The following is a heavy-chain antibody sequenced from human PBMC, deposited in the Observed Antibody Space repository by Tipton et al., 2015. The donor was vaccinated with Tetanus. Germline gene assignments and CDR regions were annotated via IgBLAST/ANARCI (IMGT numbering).Heavy chain of an antibody. D-gene: IGHD3-22*01. CDR2: IHPNSGGT. CDR3: ARDLGIVVRGAFDI. V-gene: IGHV1-2*02. J-gene: IGHJ3*02. CDR1: GYTFTGYY. Sequence: QMQLVQSGAEVKKPGASAKVSCKASGYTFTGYYMHWVRQAPGQGLEWMGWIHPNSGGTNYAQKFQGRVTMTRDTSISTAYMELSRLRPDDTAVYYCARDLGIVVRGAFDIWGQGTMVPVSS.